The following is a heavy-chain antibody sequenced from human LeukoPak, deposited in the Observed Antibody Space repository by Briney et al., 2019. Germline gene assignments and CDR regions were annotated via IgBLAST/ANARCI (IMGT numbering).Heavy chain of an antibody. CDR3: ARDLLATRPGYYYYYYMDV. V-gene: IGHV3-48*01. J-gene: IGHJ6*03. CDR2: ISSASSKI. CDR1: GFIFSNYN. Sequence: GGSLRLSCAASGFIFSNYNLNWVRQAPGKGLEWVSYISSASSKIVYADSVKGRFTVSRDNDKNSLYLQMNSLRAEDTAVYYCARDLLATRPGYYYYYYMDVWGKGTTVTVSS. D-gene: IGHD3-3*02.